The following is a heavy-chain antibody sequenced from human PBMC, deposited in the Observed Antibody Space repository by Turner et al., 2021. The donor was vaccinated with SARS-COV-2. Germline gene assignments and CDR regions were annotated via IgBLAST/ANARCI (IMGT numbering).Heavy chain of an antibody. V-gene: IGHV4-39*01. CDR2: IYYSGST. Sequence: QLQLQESGPGLVKPSETLSLTCTVSGGSISSSSYYWGWIRQPPGKGLEWIGSIYYSGSTYYNPSLKSRVTISVDTSKNQFYLKLSSVTAADTAVYYCARLDYDSSGYYSYGFDYWGQGTLVTVSS. CDR3: ARLDYDSSGYYSYGFDY. CDR1: GGSISSSSYY. J-gene: IGHJ4*02. D-gene: IGHD3-22*01.